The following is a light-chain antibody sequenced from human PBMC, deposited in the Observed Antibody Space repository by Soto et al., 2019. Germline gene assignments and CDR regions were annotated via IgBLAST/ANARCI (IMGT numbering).Light chain of an antibody. CDR3: QQRSNWPPIT. J-gene: IGKJ5*01. Sequence: EIVLTQSPATLSLSAWLRDPLSRTASQSVSSYLAWYQRKPGQAPRLLIYDASNRATGIPARFSGSGSGTDFTLTISSLEPEDFAVYYCQQRSNWPPITFGQGTRLEI. CDR2: DAS. CDR1: QSVSSY. V-gene: IGKV3-11*01.